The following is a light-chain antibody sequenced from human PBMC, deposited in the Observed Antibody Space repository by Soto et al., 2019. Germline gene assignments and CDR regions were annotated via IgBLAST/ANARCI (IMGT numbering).Light chain of an antibody. V-gene: IGKV3-11*01. CDR3: QQRSNWLIS. CDR2: DGS. Sequence: EIVWAQSPATLSLSPGGRATLSCRSSQSVSGYLAWYQQKPGQAPRLLIYDGSHRAAGIPSRFSGSGSGTDFTLTISGLEPEDFAVYYCQQRSNWLISFGPGTKVDI. J-gene: IGKJ3*01. CDR1: QSVSGY.